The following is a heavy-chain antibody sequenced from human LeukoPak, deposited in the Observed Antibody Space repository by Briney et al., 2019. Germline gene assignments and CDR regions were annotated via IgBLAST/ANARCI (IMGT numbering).Heavy chain of an antibody. J-gene: IGHJ4*02. D-gene: IGHD3-10*01. CDR2: IKQDGSEK. V-gene: IGHV3-7*01. CDR1: GFTSSSYW. Sequence: GGSLRLSCAASGFTSSSYWMSWVRQAPRKGLEWVANIKQDGSEKYYVDSVKGRFTISRDNAKNSLYLQMNSLRAEDTAVYYCARDQLLWFGELPKGPFDYWGQGTLVTVSS. CDR3: ARDQLLWFGELPKGPFDY.